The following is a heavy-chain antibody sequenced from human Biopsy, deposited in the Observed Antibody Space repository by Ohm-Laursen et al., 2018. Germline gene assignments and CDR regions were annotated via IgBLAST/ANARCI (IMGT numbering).Heavy chain of an antibody. CDR2: ISHSGST. CDR3: AGATSGTSLYDP. V-gene: IGHV4-31*01. CDR1: GASISSAVYH. J-gene: IGHJ5*02. Sequence: TLSLTWTVSGASISSAVYHWSWIRQLPGKGLEWIGYISHSGSTSYNPSLRSLVTISTDTSTNQFSLKVRSVTAADTAMYYCAGATSGTSLYDPWGQGILVTVSS. D-gene: IGHD6-13*01.